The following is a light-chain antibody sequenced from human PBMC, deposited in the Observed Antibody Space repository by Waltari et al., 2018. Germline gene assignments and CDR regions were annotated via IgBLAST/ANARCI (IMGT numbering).Light chain of an antibody. CDR1: VLARKY. CDR3: YSASDNNWV. V-gene: IGLV3-27*01. Sequence: SYELTQPSSVSVSPGQTARITCSGDVLARKYSRWFQQKPGQAPVLLIYKDTERPSGIPASFSGSSSGTTVTLTISGAQVDDEADYYCYSASDNNWVFGGGTKLTVL. CDR2: KDT. J-gene: IGLJ3*02.